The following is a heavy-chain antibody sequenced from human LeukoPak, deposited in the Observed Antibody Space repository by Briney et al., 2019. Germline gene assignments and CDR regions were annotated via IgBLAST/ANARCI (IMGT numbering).Heavy chain of an antibody. V-gene: IGHV5-51*01. Sequence: GESLKISCKGSGYSFTSYWIGWVCQMPGKGLEWMGIIYPGDSDTRYSPSFQGQVTISADKSISTAYLQWSSLKASDTAMYYCARSMEPPYNWFDPWGQGTLVTVSS. D-gene: IGHD1-26*01. CDR3: ARSMEPPYNWFDP. CDR1: GYSFTSYW. J-gene: IGHJ5*02. CDR2: IYPGDSDT.